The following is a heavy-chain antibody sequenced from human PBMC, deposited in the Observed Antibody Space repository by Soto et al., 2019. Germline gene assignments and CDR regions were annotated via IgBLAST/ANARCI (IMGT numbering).Heavy chain of an antibody. J-gene: IGHJ4*02. Sequence: SVKVSCKASGGTFSSYAISWVRQAPGQGLEWMGGIIPIFGTANYAQKFQGRVTITADESTSTAYMELSSLRSEDTAVYYCARAVAGTIGLDYWGQGTLVTVSS. CDR2: IIPIFGTA. V-gene: IGHV1-69*13. CDR1: GGTFSSYA. D-gene: IGHD6-19*01. CDR3: ARAVAGTIGLDY.